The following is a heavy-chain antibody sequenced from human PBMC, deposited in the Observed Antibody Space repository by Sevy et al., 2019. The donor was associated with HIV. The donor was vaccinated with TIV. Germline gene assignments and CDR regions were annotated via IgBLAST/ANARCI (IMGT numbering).Heavy chain of an antibody. CDR1: GFSLSTSGMC. CDR2: IDWDDAK. CDR3: ARSANYYDSSGYYYRWFDP. Sequence: SGPTLVNPTQTLTLTCTFSGFSLSTSGMCVSWIRQPPGKALEWLGRIDWDDAKYYSTSLKTRLTISKDTSKNQVVLTMTNMDPVDTATYYCARSANYYDSSGYYYRWFDPWGQGTLVTVSS. J-gene: IGHJ5*02. D-gene: IGHD3-22*01. V-gene: IGHV2-70*11.